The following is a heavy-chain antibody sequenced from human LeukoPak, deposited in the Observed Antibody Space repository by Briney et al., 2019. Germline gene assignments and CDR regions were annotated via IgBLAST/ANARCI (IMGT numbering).Heavy chain of an antibody. CDR1: GFTFSSYA. Sequence: GGSLRLSCASSGFTFSSYAMSWVRQAPGKGLEWVSAISGSGGSTYYADSVKGRFTISRDNSKNTLYLQMNSLRAEDTAVYYCAKDPRSSWYLGFFDYWGQGTLVTVSS. CDR3: AKDPRSSWYLGFFDY. J-gene: IGHJ4*02. D-gene: IGHD6-13*01. CDR2: ISGSGGST. V-gene: IGHV3-23*01.